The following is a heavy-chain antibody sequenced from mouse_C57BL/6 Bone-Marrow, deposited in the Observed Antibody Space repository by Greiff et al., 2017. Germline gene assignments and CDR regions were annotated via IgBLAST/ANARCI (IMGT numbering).Heavy chain of an antibody. Sequence: EVQRVESGGGLVQPGGSLKLSCAASGFTFSDYYMYWVRQTPEKRLEWVAYISNGGGSTYYPDTVKGRFTISRDNAKNTLYLQMSRLKSEDTAMYYCARRGVVAYYYAMDYWGQGTSVTVSS. CDR1: GFTFSDYY. J-gene: IGHJ4*01. CDR2: ISNGGGST. V-gene: IGHV5-12*01. CDR3: ARRGVVAYYYAMDY. D-gene: IGHD1-1*01.